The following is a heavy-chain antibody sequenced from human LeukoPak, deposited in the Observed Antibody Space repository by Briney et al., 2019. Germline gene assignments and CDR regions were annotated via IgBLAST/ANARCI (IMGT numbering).Heavy chain of an antibody. CDR2: IKEDGNEK. J-gene: IGHJ3*01. V-gene: IGHV3-7*01. Sequence: GGSLRLSCAASGFTFSSYWMNWVSQAQGKGVEGVANIKEDGNEKYYVYSLKRRFTISRDNAKNSLYLQMNSLRVEDMAVYYCAKPITVSGATDAFDVWGQGTMVTVSS. CDR1: GFTFSSYW. D-gene: IGHD3-3*01. CDR3: AKPITVSGATDAFDV.